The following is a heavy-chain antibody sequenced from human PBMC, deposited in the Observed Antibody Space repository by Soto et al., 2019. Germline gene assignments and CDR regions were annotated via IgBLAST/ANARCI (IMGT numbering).Heavy chain of an antibody. CDR3: AGARYYDILTRSRGWFDP. CDR2: IIPIFGTA. V-gene: IGHV1-69*06. Sequence: VASVKVSCKASGGTFSSYAISWVRQAPGQGLEWMGGIIPIFGTANYAQKFQGRVTITADKSTSTAYMELSSLRSEDTAVYYCAGARYYDILTRSRGWFDPWGQGTLVTVSS. D-gene: IGHD3-9*01. J-gene: IGHJ5*02. CDR1: GGTFSSYA.